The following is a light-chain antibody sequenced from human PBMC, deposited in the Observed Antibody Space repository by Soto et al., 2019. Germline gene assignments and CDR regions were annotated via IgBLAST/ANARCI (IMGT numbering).Light chain of an antibody. CDR3: KQYGSSRT. CDR1: QSVSSSY. Sequence: ELVLTQSPGTLSLSPGDSATLSCRGSQSVSSSYLAWYQQKPGQAPRLLIYGASSRATGIQDRFSGSGSGTEFTLTISRLEPEDFAVYYCKQYGSSRTCGQGTKVDIK. CDR2: GAS. J-gene: IGKJ1*01. V-gene: IGKV3-20*01.